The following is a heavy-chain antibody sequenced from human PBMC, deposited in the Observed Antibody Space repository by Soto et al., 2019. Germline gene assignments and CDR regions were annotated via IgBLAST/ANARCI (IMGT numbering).Heavy chain of an antibody. CDR3: ARRSSSWYFDY. V-gene: IGHV3-23*01. D-gene: IGHD6-13*01. J-gene: IGHJ4*02. Sequence: EVQLLESGGGLVQPGGSLRLSCAASGFTFSSYAMNWVRQAPGKGLEWVSVVSGSDGSTYYADSVKGRFTISRDNSKNTLNPQMNSLRAEDTAVYYCARRSSSWYFDYWGQGTLVTVSS. CDR2: VSGSDGST. CDR1: GFTFSSYA.